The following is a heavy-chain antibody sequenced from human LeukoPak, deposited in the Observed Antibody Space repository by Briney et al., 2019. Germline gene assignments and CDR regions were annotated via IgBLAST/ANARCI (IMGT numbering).Heavy chain of an antibody. Sequence: ASVKVSCKVSGYTLTELSMHWVRQAPGKGLEWMGGFDPEDGETIYAQKFQGRVTMTEDTSTDTAYMELSSLRSEDTAVYYCATLPLNWNYGSYFDYWGQGTLVTVSS. CDR2: FDPEDGET. CDR1: GYTLTELS. J-gene: IGHJ4*02. CDR3: ATLPLNWNYGSYFDY. D-gene: IGHD1-7*01. V-gene: IGHV1-24*01.